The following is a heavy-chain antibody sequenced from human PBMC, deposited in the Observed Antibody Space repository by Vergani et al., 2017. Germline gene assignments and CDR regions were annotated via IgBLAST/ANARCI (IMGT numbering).Heavy chain of an antibody. CDR3: ARGSVDILTGYGYYGMDV. CDR1: GFTFSGSA. D-gene: IGHD3-9*01. V-gene: IGHV3-73*01. Sequence: EVQLVESGGGLVQPGGSLKLSCAASGFTFSGSAMHWVRQASGKGLEWVGRIRSKANSYATAYAASVKGRFTISRDDSKNTAYLQMNSLKTEDTAVYYCARGSVDILTGYGYYGMDVWGQGTTVTVSS. J-gene: IGHJ6*02. CDR2: IRSKANSYAT.